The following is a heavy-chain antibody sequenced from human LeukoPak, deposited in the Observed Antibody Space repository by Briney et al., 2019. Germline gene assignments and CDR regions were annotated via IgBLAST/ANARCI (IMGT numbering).Heavy chain of an antibody. CDR1: GYTFTSSG. CDR3: ALYTSGWNFDY. D-gene: IGHD6-19*01. CDR2: ISAYNGYT. Sequence: ASVKVSCKASGYTFTSSGLSWVRQPPGQGLEWMGWISAYNGYTNYAQKLQGRVTMTTDTSTSTAYMELRSLRSDDTAVYYCALYTSGWNFDYWGQGTLVTVSS. J-gene: IGHJ4*02. V-gene: IGHV1-18*01.